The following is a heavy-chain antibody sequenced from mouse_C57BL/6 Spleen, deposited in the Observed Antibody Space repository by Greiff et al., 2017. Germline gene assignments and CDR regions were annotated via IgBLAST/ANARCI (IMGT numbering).Heavy chain of an antibody. Sequence: DVMLVESGGGLVQPGGSMKLSCAASGFTFSDAWMDWVGQSPEKGLEWVAEIRNKANNHATYYAESVKGRFTISRDDSKSSVYLQMNSLRADDTGIYYCTRGSSFLFDYWGQGTTLTVSS. CDR1: GFTFSDAW. CDR3: TRGSSFLFDY. CDR2: IRNKANNHAT. V-gene: IGHV6-6*01. D-gene: IGHD1-1*01. J-gene: IGHJ2*01.